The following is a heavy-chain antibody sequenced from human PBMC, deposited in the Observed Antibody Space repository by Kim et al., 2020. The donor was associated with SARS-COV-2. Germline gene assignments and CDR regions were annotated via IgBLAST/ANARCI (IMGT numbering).Heavy chain of an antibody. Sequence: YSRAPVKGRFTTSSDNAKTSLYLQLNSLRSEDTAVYYCARVASSSWDFDYGGQGTLVTVSS. J-gene: IGHJ4*02. CDR3: ARVASSSWDFDY. D-gene: IGHD6-13*01. V-gene: IGHV3-7*01.